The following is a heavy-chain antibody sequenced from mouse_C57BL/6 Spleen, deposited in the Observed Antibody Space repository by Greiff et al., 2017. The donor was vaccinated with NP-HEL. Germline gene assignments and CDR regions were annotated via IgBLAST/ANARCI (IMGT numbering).Heavy chain of an antibody. CDR2: ISDGGSYT. V-gene: IGHV5-4*01. Sequence: EVQVVESGGGLVKPGGSLKLSCAASGFTFSSYAMSWVRQTPEKRLEWVATISDGGSYTYYPDNVKGRFTISRDNAKNNLYLQMSHLKSEDTAMYYCASSIYCYGSSFYYYAMDYWGQGTSVTVSS. D-gene: IGHD1-1*01. J-gene: IGHJ4*01. CDR1: GFTFSSYA. CDR3: ASSIYCYGSSFYYYAMDY.